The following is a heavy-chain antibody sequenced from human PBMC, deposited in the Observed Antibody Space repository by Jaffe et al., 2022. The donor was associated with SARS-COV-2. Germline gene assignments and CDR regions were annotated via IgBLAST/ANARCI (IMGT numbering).Heavy chain of an antibody. Sequence: EVQLVESGGGLVQPGGSLRLSCVASGFTFSNNAVYWVRQAPGKGLEWVAAITNDGGATFYADSVKGRFTVSRDISKSTLYLQMNNLRAEDTAVYYCAKRAVVTAVSYFFDYWGQGTLVTVSS. V-gene: IGHV3-23*04. CDR2: ITNDGGAT. J-gene: IGHJ4*02. D-gene: IGHD2-21*02. CDR1: GFTFSNNA. CDR3: AKRAVVTAVSYFFDY.